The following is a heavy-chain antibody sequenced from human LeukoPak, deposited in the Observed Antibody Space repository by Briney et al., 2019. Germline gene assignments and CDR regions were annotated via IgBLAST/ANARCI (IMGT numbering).Heavy chain of an antibody. V-gene: IGHV1-18*01. CDR1: GYTFANFA. J-gene: IGHJ4*02. Sequence: GASVKVSCKASGYTFANFAISWVRQARGQGLEWVGWISGDKGPTYYAPKLQGRVTMTTDTSTSTAYMELRSLRSDDTAVYYCARVRFRLLGVSAAISGGDFWGQGTLVTVSS. CDR2: ISGDKGPT. D-gene: IGHD2-2*02. CDR3: ARVRFRLLGVSAAISGGDF.